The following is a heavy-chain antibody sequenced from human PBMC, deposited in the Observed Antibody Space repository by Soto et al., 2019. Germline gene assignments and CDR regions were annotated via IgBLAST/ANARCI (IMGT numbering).Heavy chain of an antibody. J-gene: IGHJ6*03. Sequence: QVQLQESGPGLVKPSETLSLTCTVSGGSISSYYWSWIRQPPGKGLEWIGYIYYSGSTNYNPSLKSRVTISVDTSKNQFSLKLSSLTAADTAVYYCARAAWYSSSWPYYYYYMDVWGKGTTVTVSS. CDR2: IYYSGST. CDR3: ARAAWYSSSWPYYYYYMDV. D-gene: IGHD6-13*01. CDR1: GGSISSYY. V-gene: IGHV4-59*01.